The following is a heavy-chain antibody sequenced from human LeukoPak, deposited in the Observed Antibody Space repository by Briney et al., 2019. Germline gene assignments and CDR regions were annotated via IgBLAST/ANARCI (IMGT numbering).Heavy chain of an antibody. J-gene: IGHJ4*02. V-gene: IGHV4-39*01. CDR2: IYYSGST. CDR3: ARQRFGEYPYYFDY. D-gene: IGHD3-10*01. CDR1: GGSISSSSYY. Sequence: PSETLSLTCTVSGGSISSSSYYWGWIRQPPGKGLEWIGSIYYSGSTYYNPSLKSRVTISVDTSKNQFSLKLSSVTAADTAVYYCARQRFGEYPYYFDYWGQGTLVTVSS.